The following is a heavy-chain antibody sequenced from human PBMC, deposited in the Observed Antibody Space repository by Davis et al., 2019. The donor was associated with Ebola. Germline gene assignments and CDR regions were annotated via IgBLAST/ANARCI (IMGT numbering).Heavy chain of an antibody. Sequence: SVTVSCKASGGTFSSYAISWVRQAPGQGLEWMGGIIPIFGTANYAVKLQDRVTITADESTSTAYMELSRLRSDDPAVYYCASPVVVAGTPLGYYYGMDVWGKGTTVTVSS. CDR2: IIPIFGTA. J-gene: IGHJ6*04. V-gene: IGHV1-69*13. CDR1: GGTFSSYA. CDR3: ASPVVVAGTPLGYYYGMDV. D-gene: IGHD6-19*01.